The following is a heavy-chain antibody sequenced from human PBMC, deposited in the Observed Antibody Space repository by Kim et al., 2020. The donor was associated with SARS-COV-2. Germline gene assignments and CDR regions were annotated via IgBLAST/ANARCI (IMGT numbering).Heavy chain of an antibody. CDR3: AAGRTMVRGVIFPPDY. Sequence: SVKVSCKASGGTFSSYAISWVRQAPGQGLEWMGGIIPIFGTANYAQKFQGRVTITADESTSTAYMELSSLRSEDTAVYYCAAGRTMVRGVIFPPDYWGQGTLVTVSS. D-gene: IGHD3-10*01. V-gene: IGHV1-69*13. CDR1: GGTFSSYA. J-gene: IGHJ4*02. CDR2: IIPIFGTA.